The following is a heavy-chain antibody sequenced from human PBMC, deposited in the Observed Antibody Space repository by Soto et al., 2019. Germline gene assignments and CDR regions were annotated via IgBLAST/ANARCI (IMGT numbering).Heavy chain of an antibody. CDR2: IYTTGTT. Sequence: SETLSLTCTVSGGSTSDYFWTWIRQPAGKGLEWIGRIYTTGTTNYNPSLKSRVTISVDTSKNQFSLKLSSVTAADTAVYYCAISGGSGSYDHSGWFPHFDYWGQGTLVTVSS. V-gene: IGHV4-4*07. CDR1: GGSTSDYF. D-gene: IGHD3-10*01. J-gene: IGHJ4*02. CDR3: AISGGSGSYDHSGWFPHFDY.